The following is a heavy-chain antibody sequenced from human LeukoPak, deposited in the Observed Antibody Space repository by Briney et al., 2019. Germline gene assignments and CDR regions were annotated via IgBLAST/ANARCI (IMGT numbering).Heavy chain of an antibody. J-gene: IGHJ3*02. V-gene: IGHV3-30-3*01. CDR3: ARDQYGDLDAFDI. CDR1: GFTFSSYA. CDR2: ISYDGSNK. Sequence: GGSLRLSCAASGFTFSSYAMHWVRQAPGKGLEWVAVISYDGSNKYYADSVKGRFTISRDNSKNTLYLQMNSLRAEDTAVYYCARDQYGDLDAFDIWGQGTMVTVSS. D-gene: IGHD4-17*01.